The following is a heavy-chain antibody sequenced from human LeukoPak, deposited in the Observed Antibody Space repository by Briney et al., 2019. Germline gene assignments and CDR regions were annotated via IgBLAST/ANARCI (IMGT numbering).Heavy chain of an antibody. CDR3: AKDREDLWFGEFPMDV. CDR1: GFTFSSYG. D-gene: IGHD3-10*01. CDR2: IRYDGSNK. J-gene: IGHJ6*03. Sequence: GGSLRLSCAASGFTFSSYGMHWVRQAPGKGLEWVAFIRYDGSNKYYADSVKGRFTISRDNSKNTLYLQMNSLRAEDTAVYYCAKDREDLWFGEFPMDVWGKGTTVTISS. V-gene: IGHV3-30*02.